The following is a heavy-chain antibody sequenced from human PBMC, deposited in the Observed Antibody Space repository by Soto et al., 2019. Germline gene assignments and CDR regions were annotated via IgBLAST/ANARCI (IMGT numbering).Heavy chain of an antibody. CDR1: GGSISSDNDH. D-gene: IGHD3-10*02. CDR3: ARRMFPYYFDF. V-gene: IGHV4-39*01. CDR2: IQHSGTT. J-gene: IGHJ4*02. Sequence: QLQLQESGPGLVKPSETLSVTCTVSGGSISSDNDHWSWIRQPPGKGLEWIGSIQHSGTTYYNPSLQSRVTISVDTSRNQFSLQLSSVTAADTAFYYCARRMFPYYFDFWGQGPLVTVSS.